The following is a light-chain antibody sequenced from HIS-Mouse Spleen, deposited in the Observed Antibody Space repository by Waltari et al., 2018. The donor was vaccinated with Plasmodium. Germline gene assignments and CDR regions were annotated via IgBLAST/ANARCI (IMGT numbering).Light chain of an antibody. Sequence: SYELTQPPSVSVSPGQTARITCSGVASPKKYAYWYQQKSGQAPVLVIYEDSKRPSGIPERFSGSSSGTMATLTISGAQVEDEADYYCYSTDSSGNHRVFGGGTKLTVL. CDR1: ASPKKY. CDR3: YSTDSSGNHRV. V-gene: IGLV3-10*01. CDR2: EDS. J-gene: IGLJ3*02.